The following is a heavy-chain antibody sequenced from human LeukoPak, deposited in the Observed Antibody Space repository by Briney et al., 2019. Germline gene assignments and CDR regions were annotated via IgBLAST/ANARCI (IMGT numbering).Heavy chain of an antibody. CDR1: GYSFTSYY. V-gene: IGHV1-46*01. Sequence: ASVKVSCKASGYSFTSYYMHWVRQAPGQGLEWMGIINPSGSTTSYAQKFQGRVTMTRDMSTSTVYMELSSLRSEDTAVYYCARDGCSSTSCYGNYYYYYMDVWGKGTTVTTSS. D-gene: IGHD2-2*01. CDR3: ARDGCSSTSCYGNYYYYYMDV. CDR2: INPSGSTT. J-gene: IGHJ6*03.